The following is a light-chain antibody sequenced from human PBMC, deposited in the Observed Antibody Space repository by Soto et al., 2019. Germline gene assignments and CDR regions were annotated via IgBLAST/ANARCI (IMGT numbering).Light chain of an antibody. CDR2: TAS. Sequence: DIQMTQSPSTLSASLGDRVTITCRASQSISTWLAWYQQKPGKAPKLLIYTASTLKSGVPSRFSGSGSGTEFTLTITSLQPEDFATYYCQKLNFFPITFGQGTRLEIK. V-gene: IGKV1-5*03. CDR3: QKLNFFPIT. CDR1: QSISTW. J-gene: IGKJ5*01.